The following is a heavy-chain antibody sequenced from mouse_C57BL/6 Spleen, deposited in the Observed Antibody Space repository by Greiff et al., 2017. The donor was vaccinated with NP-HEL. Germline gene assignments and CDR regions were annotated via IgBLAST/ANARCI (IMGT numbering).Heavy chain of an antibody. D-gene: IGHD1-1*01. J-gene: IGHJ4*01. CDR1: GYTFTSYW. Sequence: QVQLQQPGAELVMPGASVKLSCKASGYTFTSYWMHWVKQRPGQGLEWIGEIDPSDSYTNYNQKFKGKSTLTVDKSSSTAYMQLSSLTSEDSAVYYCARRGAGYGSSSYAMDYWGQGTSVTVSS. V-gene: IGHV1-69*01. CDR2: IDPSDSYT. CDR3: ARRGAGYGSSSYAMDY.